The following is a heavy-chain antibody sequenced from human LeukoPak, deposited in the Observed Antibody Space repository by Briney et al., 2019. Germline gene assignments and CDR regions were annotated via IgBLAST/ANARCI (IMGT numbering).Heavy chain of an antibody. CDR3: AKDIGAAAGTGLDY. D-gene: IGHD6-13*01. CDR2: ISWNSGSI. J-gene: IGHJ4*02. CDR1: GFTFDDYA. V-gene: IGHV3-9*01. Sequence: GRSLRLSCAASGFTFDDYAMHWVRQAPGKGLEWVSGISWNSGSIGYADSVKGRFTISRDNAKNSLYLQMNSLRAEDTALYYCAKDIGAAAGTGLDYWGQGTLVTVSS.